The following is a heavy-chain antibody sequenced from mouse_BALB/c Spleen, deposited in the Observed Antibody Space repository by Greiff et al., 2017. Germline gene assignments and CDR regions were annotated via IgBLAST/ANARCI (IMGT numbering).Heavy chain of an antibody. J-gene: IGHJ4*01. V-gene: IGHV5-17*02. CDR1: GFTFSSFG. Sequence: DVKLVESGGGLVQPGGSRKLSCAASGFTFSSFGMHWVRQAPEKGLEWVAYISSGSSTIYYADTVKGRFTISRDNPKNTLFLQMTSLRSEDTAMYYCARYGSSYAMDYWGQGTSVTVSS. D-gene: IGHD1-1*01. CDR2: ISSGSSTI. CDR3: ARYGSSYAMDY.